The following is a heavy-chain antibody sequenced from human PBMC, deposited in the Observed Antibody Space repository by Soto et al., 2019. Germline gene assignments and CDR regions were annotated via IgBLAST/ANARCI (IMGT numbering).Heavy chain of an antibody. Sequence: SETLSLTCTVSGGSISSGGYYWSWIRQHPGKGLEWIGYIYYSGSTYYNPSLKSRVTISVDTSKNQFSLKLSSVTAADTAVYYCARVYAVTTEYFDYWGQGTLVTVSS. D-gene: IGHD4-17*01. V-gene: IGHV4-31*03. CDR2: IYYSGST. CDR1: GGSISSGGYY. CDR3: ARVYAVTTEYFDY. J-gene: IGHJ4*02.